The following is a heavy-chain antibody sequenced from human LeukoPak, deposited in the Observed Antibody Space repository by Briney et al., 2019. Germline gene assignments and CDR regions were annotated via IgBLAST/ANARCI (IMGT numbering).Heavy chain of an antibody. J-gene: IGHJ4*02. CDR1: GFTFSSYG. CDR2: ISSSSSYI. Sequence: GGSLRLSCAASGFTFSSYGMHWVRQAPGEGLEWVSSISSSSSYIYYADSVKGRFTISRDNSKNSLYLQMNSLRAEDTAIYYCAKSGLNRFDYWGQGTLVTVSS. CDR3: AKSGLNRFDY. D-gene: IGHD2-15*01. V-gene: IGHV3-21*04.